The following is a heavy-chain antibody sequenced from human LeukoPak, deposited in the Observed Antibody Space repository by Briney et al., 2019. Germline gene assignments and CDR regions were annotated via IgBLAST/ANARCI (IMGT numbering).Heavy chain of an antibody. CDR3: ARDLGITMVRGVSYYYYYYMDV. CDR2: IYTSGST. CDR1: NGSISSDTYF. D-gene: IGHD3-10*01. Sequence: SETLSLTCTVSNGSISSDTYFWSWIRQPAGKGLEWIGRIYTSGSTNYNPSLKSRVTMSVDTSKNQFSLKLSSVTAADTAVYYCARDLGITMVRGVSYYYYYYMDVWGKGTTVTISS. V-gene: IGHV4-61*02. J-gene: IGHJ6*03.